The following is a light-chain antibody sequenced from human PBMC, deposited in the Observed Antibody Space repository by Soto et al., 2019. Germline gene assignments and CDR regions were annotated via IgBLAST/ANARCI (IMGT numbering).Light chain of an antibody. CDR2: DAS. Sequence: DIQMTQSPSSLSASVGDRVTITCQASQDITIYLNWYQQRPGKATKLLIYDASNLETGVPSRFSGSGSGTNFKLTISGLLPEDIATYYCQQYDSLPPFTFGPGTKVDFK. V-gene: IGKV1-33*01. J-gene: IGKJ3*01. CDR3: QQYDSLPPFT. CDR1: QDITIY.